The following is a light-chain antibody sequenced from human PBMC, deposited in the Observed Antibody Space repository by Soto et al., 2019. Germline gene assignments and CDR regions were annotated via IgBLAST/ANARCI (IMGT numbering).Light chain of an antibody. CDR3: QPRSNWPST. J-gene: IGKJ4*01. Sequence: EIVLTQSPATLSLSPGNRATLSCRASQSVSGYLAWYQQKPGQAPRLLIYAASNRATGIPARFSGSGSGTDFTLTITSPEPEDFAVSYCQPRSNWPSTLGGGTKVES. V-gene: IGKV3-11*01. CDR1: QSVSGY. CDR2: AAS.